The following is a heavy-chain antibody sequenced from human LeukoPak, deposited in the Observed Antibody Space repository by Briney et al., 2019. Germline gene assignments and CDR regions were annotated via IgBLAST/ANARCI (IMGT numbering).Heavy chain of an antibody. V-gene: IGHV4-39*07. CDR3: ARTPTGFPNWFDS. D-gene: IGHD3-9*01. CDR1: GASVTTYPYY. Sequence: SETLSLTCSVSGASVTTYPYYWTWIRQPPGKGLEWIGSVTYTGNTFYNPSLLSRVTIPIDASKNQFSLNLSSVTAADTAIYFCARTPTGFPNWFDSWGRGTPVTVSS. J-gene: IGHJ5*01. CDR2: VTYTGNT.